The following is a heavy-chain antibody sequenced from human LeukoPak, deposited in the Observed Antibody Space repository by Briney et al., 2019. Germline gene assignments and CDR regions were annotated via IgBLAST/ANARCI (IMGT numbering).Heavy chain of an antibody. CDR2: IKPDGREK. J-gene: IGHJ4*02. CDR1: GLTFTDFW. CDR3: SARDSSRSPRAY. Sequence: PGGSLRLSCAASGLTFTDFWMNWVRQAPGRGLEGVANIKPDGREKDYVDSVKGRFAISRDNAKNEVYLEKKRLRAEGPGVYSCSARDSSRSPRAYWGQGTLVSVSS. V-gene: IGHV3-7*01. D-gene: IGHD2-2*01.